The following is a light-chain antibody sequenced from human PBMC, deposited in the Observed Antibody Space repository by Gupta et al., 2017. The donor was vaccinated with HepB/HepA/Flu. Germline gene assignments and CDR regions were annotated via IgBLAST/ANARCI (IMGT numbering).Light chain of an antibody. CDR1: QSVSSN. CDR3: QQYNNWPLT. Sequence: EIALTQSPATLSVSPGERATLSCRASQSVSSNLAWYQQNPGQAPRLLIYGASTRATGIPAKFSGSGSGTEFTLTISSLQAEDFAVYYCQQYNNWPLTFGGGTKVEIK. V-gene: IGKV3-15*01. CDR2: GAS. J-gene: IGKJ4*02.